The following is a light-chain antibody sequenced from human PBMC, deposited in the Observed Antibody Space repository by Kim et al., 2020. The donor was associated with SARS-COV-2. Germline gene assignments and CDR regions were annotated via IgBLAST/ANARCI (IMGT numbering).Light chain of an antibody. CDR3: HQYGTSPET. V-gene: IGKV3-20*01. J-gene: IGKJ1*01. CDR1: QSVSSNF. Sequence: NVLTQSPGTLSLSPGERATLSCRASQSVSSNFLAWYQQKAGQAPRLLIYSASSRASGIPDRFSGSGSGTDFTLTISTLEPEDFAVYYCHQYGTSPETFGQGTKVDIK. CDR2: SAS.